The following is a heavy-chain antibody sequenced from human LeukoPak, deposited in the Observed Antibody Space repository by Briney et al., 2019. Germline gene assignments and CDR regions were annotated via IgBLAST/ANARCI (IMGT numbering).Heavy chain of an antibody. CDR2: INHSGST. V-gene: IGHV4-34*01. CDR1: GGSFSGYY. Sequence: SETLSLTCAVYGGSFSGYYWSLIRQPPGKGLEWIGEINHSGSTNYNPSLKSRVTISVDTSKNQFSLKLSSVTAADTAVYYCARGHSSSSRWGDVDFDYWGQGTLVTVSS. D-gene: IGHD6-6*01. J-gene: IGHJ4*02. CDR3: ARGHSSSSRWGDVDFDY.